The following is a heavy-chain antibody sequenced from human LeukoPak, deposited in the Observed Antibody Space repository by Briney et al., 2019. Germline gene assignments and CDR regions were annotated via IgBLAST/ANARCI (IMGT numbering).Heavy chain of an antibody. Sequence: SETLSLTCTVSGGSISSSSYYWGWIRQPPGKGLEWIGSIYYSGSTYYNPSLKSRVTISVDTSKNQFSLRLSSVTAADTAVYYCARPRYSYGYYFDYWGQGTLVTVSS. V-gene: IGHV4-39*01. J-gene: IGHJ4*02. CDR3: ARPRYSYGYYFDY. CDR2: IYYSGST. CDR1: GGSISSSSYY. D-gene: IGHD5-18*01.